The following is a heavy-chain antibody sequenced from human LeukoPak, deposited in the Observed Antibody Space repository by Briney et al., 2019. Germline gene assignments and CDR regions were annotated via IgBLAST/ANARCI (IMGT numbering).Heavy chain of an antibody. J-gene: IGHJ6*03. Sequence: GGSLRLSCAASGFILKYYAMNWVRRAPGKGLECVSGISGSGAVSDHAESVKRRFTISRDNSKNMVYLQMNSLRAEDTAVYYCARGEGHYCSSTSCIPNYYYYMDVWGKGTTVTVSS. CDR3: ARGEGHYCSSTSCIPNYYYYMDV. D-gene: IGHD2-2*01. CDR1: GFILKYYA. V-gene: IGHV3-23*01. CDR2: ISGSGAVS.